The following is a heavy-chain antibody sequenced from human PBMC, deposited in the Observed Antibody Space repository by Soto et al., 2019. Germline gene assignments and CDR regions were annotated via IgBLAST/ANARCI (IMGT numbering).Heavy chain of an antibody. D-gene: IGHD2-21*02. CDR1: GYTFTSYY. Sequence: GASVKVSCKASGYTFTSYYMHWVRQAPGQGLEWMGIINPSGGSTSYAQKFQGRVTMTRDTSTSTVYMELSSLRSEDTAVYYCAIGVGDGYYYYYGMDVWGQGTTVTVSS. CDR2: INPSGGST. CDR3: AIGVGDGYYYYYGMDV. J-gene: IGHJ6*02. V-gene: IGHV1-46*01.